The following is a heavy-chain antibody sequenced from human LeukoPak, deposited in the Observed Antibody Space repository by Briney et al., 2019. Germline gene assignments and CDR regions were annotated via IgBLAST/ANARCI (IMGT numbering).Heavy chain of an antibody. V-gene: IGHV3-23*01. CDR3: VKDGRRSPPC. D-gene: IGHD2-15*01. CDR2: INGGGGST. Sequence: GGSLRLSCAASGFTFSSYGMHWVRQAPGKGPEWVSGINGGGGSTFYAESVTGRFTISRDNSKNTLFLQMNTLRAEDTAVYYCVKDGRRSPPCWGQGTLVTVSS. CDR1: GFTFSSYG. J-gene: IGHJ4*02.